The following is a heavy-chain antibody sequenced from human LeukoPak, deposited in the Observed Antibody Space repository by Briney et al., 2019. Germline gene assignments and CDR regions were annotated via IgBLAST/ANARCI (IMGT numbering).Heavy chain of an antibody. CDR3: ASIYSSGWYGEYYFDY. Sequence: SVKVSCKASGGTFSSYAISWVRQAPGQGLEWMGGIIPIFGTANYVQKFQGRVTITADKSTSTAYMELSSLRSEDTAVYYCASIYSSGWYGEYYFDYWGQGTLVTVSS. CDR1: GGTFSSYA. D-gene: IGHD6-19*01. CDR2: IIPIFGTA. J-gene: IGHJ4*02. V-gene: IGHV1-69*06.